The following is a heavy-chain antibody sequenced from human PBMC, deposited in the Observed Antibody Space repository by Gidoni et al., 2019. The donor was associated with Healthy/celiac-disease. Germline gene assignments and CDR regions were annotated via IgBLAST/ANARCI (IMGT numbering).Heavy chain of an antibody. CDR1: GFTFSSYS. Sequence: EVQLVESGGGLVKPGGSLRLSCAASGFTFSSYSMNWVRQAPGKGLEWFSSISSSSSYIYYADSVKGRFTISRENAKNSLYLQMNSLRAEDTAVYYCARVPLEPHLSPYFDYWGQGTLVTVSS. V-gene: IGHV3-21*01. CDR3: ARVPLEPHLSPYFDY. CDR2: ISSSSSYI. J-gene: IGHJ4*02.